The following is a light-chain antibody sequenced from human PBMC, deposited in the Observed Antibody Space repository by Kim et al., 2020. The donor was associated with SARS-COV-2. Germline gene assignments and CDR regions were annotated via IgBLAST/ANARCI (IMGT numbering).Light chain of an antibody. CDR1: QSVSSN. J-gene: IGKJ2*01. CDR2: GAS. CDR3: QQYNNWPPVRMYT. Sequence: EIVMTQSPATLSVSPGERATLSCRASQSVSSNLAWYQQKPGQAPRLLIYGASTRATGIPARFSGSGSGTEFTLTISSLQSEDFAVYYCQQYNNWPPVRMYTFGQGTKLEI. V-gene: IGKV3-15*01.